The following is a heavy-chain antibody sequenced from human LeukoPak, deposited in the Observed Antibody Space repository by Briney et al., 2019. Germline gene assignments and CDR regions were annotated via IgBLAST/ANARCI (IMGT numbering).Heavy chain of an antibody. J-gene: IGHJ3*02. V-gene: IGHV3-30*04. Sequence: GGSLRLSCAASGFTFSSYALDWVRQAPGKGVEWVAVISKDGNSQNYADSVKGRFTISRDNSKNTLYLQMNSLRPEDTAVYYCAGESFDIWGQGTTVTVSS. CDR2: ISKDGNSQ. CDR1: GFTFSSYA. CDR3: AGESFDI.